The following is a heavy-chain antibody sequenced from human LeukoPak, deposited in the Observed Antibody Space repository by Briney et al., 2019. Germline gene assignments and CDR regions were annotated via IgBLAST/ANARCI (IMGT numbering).Heavy chain of an antibody. CDR1: EYTFTNYW. J-gene: IGHJ5*02. Sequence: GESLKISCRGSEYTFTNYWIGWVRQLRRKVLGWIGIIYHGDSHTRSSPSFRSEVTISADKSISTAYLPWSSLKASDTAIYSCARLFTRLARSIWGRFDPWGQGTLVTVSS. CDR2: IYHGDSHT. D-gene: IGHD3-16*01. V-gene: IGHV5-51*01. CDR3: ARLFTRLARSIWGRFDP.